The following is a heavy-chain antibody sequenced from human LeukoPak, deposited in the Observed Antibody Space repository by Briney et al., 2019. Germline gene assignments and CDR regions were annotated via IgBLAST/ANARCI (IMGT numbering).Heavy chain of an antibody. V-gene: IGHV3-9*01. Sequence: PGGSLRLSCAASGFTFDDYAMHWVRQAPGKGLEWVSGISWNSGSIGYADSVKGRFTISRDNAKNSLYLQMNSLRAEDTALYYCAKTIFGRLSSNIDYWGQGTLVTVSS. D-gene: IGHD3-3*01. J-gene: IGHJ4*02. CDR1: GFTFDDYA. CDR2: ISWNSGSI. CDR3: AKTIFGRLSSNIDY.